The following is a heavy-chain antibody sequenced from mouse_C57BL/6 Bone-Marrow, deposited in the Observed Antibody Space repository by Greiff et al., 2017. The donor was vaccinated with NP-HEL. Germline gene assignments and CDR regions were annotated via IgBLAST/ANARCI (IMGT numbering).Heavy chain of an antibody. CDR1: GYTFTSYW. CDR2: IYPGSGST. CDR3: ARGGCITTVVSYYYAMDY. Sequence: VQLQQSGAELVKPGASVKMSCKASGYTFTSYWITWVKQRPGQGLEWIGDIYPGSGSTNYNEKFKSKATLTVDTSSSTAYMQLSSLTSEDSAVYYCARGGCITTVVSYYYAMDYWGQGTSVTVSS. V-gene: IGHV1-55*01. D-gene: IGHD1-1*01. J-gene: IGHJ4*01.